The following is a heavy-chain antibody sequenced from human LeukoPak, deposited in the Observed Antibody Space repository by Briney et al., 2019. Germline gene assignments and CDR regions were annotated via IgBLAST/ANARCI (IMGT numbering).Heavy chain of an antibody. D-gene: IGHD4-17*01. CDR3: ARDDYGDTPAY. Sequence: ASETLSLTCTVSGGSISSGGYYWSWIRQHPGKGLEWIGYIYYSGSSNYNPSLESRVTISVDTSKNQFSLKLSSVTAADTAVYYCARDDYGDTPAYWGQGTLVTVSS. CDR2: IYYSGSS. V-gene: IGHV4-61*08. J-gene: IGHJ4*02. CDR1: GGSISSGGYY.